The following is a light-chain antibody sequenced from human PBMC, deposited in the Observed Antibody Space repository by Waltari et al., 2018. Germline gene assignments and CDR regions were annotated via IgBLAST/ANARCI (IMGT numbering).Light chain of an antibody. Sequence: ETVMTQPATLSVSPVERVTLSCRASQSVSSKLAWYQQKRGQAPRLLIYGASTRVSDVPDRFSGSGSGTEFILTISSLRSEDLAVYFCQQYHGWPLITFGQGTRLEIK. CDR2: GAS. J-gene: IGKJ5*01. CDR3: QQYHGWPLIT. V-gene: IGKV3-15*01. CDR1: QSVSSK.